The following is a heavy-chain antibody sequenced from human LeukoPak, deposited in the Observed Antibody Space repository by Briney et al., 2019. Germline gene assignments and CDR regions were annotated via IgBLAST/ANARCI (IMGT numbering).Heavy chain of an antibody. CDR3: AKDAPRELAVAGSGVMDV. D-gene: IGHD6-19*01. CDR2: ISYDGSNK. J-gene: IGHJ6*02. CDR1: GFTFSSYG. V-gene: IGHV3-30*18. Sequence: PGGSLRLSCAASGFTFSSYGMHWVRQAPGKGLEWVAVISYDGSNKYYADSVKGRFTISRDNSKDTLYLQMNSLRAEDTAVYYCAKDAPRELAVAGSGVMDVWGQGTTVTVSS.